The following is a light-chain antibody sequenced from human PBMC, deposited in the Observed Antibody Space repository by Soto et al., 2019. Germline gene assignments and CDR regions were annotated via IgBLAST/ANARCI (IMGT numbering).Light chain of an antibody. J-gene: IGLJ1*01. CDR2: DVT. V-gene: IGLV2-14*03. Sequence: QSVLTQPASESGSPGQSITISCTGTSSDVGGYNYVSWYQQHPGKAPKLMIYDVTNRPSGVSDRFPGSKSGNTASLTISGLQAEDEADYYCNSYTSSNSYVFGTGTKVTVL. CDR3: NSYTSSNSYV. CDR1: SSDVGGYNY.